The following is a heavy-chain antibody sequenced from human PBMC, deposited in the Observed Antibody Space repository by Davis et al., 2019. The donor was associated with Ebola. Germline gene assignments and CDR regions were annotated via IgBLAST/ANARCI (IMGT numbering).Heavy chain of an antibody. CDR3: TLLQEHL. V-gene: IGHV3-53*04. J-gene: IGHJ6*01. CDR1: GFTVSSNY. Sequence: GESLKISCAASGFTVSSNYMSWVRQAPGKGLEWVSVIYSGGSTYYADSVKGRFTISRHNSKNTLYLQMNSLHQGPIGLPLGTLLQEHLWG. CDR2: IYSGGST.